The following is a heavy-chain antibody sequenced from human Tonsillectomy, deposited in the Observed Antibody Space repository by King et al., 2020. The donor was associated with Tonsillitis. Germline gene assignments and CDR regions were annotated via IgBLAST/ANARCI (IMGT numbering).Heavy chain of an antibody. CDR1: GYTFTSYG. Sequence: QLVQSGAEVKKPGASVKVSCKASGYTFTSYGISWVRQAPGQGLEWLGWISAYNGNTNYAQKLQGRVTMTTDTSTSTAYMELRSLRSDDTAVYYCARAIRDPHYYGMVVWGGGATVTVSS. CDR3: ARAIRDPHYYGMVV. CDR2: ISAYNGNT. J-gene: IGHJ6*02. V-gene: IGHV1-18*04. D-gene: IGHD3-9*01.